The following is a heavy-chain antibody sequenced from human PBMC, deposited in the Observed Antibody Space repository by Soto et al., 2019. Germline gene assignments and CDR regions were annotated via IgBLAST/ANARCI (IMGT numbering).Heavy chain of an antibody. V-gene: IGHV3-23*01. CDR2: ISGSGGST. J-gene: IGHJ4*02. CDR1: GFTFSNYA. D-gene: IGHD3-10*01. CDR3: AKDYRVHYYDSGSSSY. Sequence: EVQLLESGGGLVQPGGSLRLSCAASGFTFSNYAMSWVRQAPGKGLKWVSAISGSGGSTYYADSVKGRFTISRDNSNNTLYLQMSSLRAEDTAVYYCAKDYRVHYYDSGSSSYWGQGTLVTVSS.